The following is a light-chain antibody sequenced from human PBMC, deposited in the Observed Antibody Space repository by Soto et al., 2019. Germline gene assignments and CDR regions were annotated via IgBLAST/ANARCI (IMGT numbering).Light chain of an antibody. V-gene: IGLV1-51*01. CDR1: RAKIGNSY. CDR3: VAWDSGLNGVL. Sequence: QSALTQPPSVSAAPGQKVTISCSGSRAKIGNSYVSWYQQVPGTAPRLLIYDNNERPSGIPDRFSGSKSGTSATLGITGLQTGDEVDYYCVAWDSGLNGVLFGGGTKLTVL. J-gene: IGLJ3*02. CDR2: DNN.